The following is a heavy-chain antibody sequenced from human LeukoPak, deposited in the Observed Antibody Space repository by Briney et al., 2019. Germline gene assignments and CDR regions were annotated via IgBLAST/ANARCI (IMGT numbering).Heavy chain of an antibody. Sequence: SETLSLTCAVYGGSFSGYYWSWIRQPPGKGLEWIGEINHSGSTNYNPSLKSRVTISVDTSKNQFSLKLSSVTAADTAVYYCARAYSDYDHSLYKWGQGTLVTVSS. CDR3: ARAYSDYDHSLYK. V-gene: IGHV4-34*01. J-gene: IGHJ4*02. D-gene: IGHD5-12*01. CDR1: GGSFSGYY. CDR2: INHSGST.